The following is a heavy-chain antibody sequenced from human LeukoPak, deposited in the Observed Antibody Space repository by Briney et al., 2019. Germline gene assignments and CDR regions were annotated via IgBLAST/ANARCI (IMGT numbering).Heavy chain of an antibody. J-gene: IGHJ4*02. CDR2: IYPDDSDT. CDR1: GYSFTKYW. D-gene: IGHD6-19*01. V-gene: IGHV5-51*01. CDR3: ARGHSSGSYFDY. Sequence: GESLKISCEGFGYSFTKYWIGWVRQMPGKGLEWMGIIYPDDSDTRYSPSFHGQVTISADKSIGTAYLQWSSLKASDTAIYYCARGHSSGSYFDYWGQGTLVTVSS.